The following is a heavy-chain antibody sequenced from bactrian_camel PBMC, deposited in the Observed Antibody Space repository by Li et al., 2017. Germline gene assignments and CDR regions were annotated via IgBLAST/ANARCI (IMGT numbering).Heavy chain of an antibody. D-gene: IGHD4*01. CDR3: AADLSCDYADYTATPTYNY. CDR1: GYTDDGHC. J-gene: IGHJ4*01. CDR2: IGSDRAT. V-gene: IGHV3S55*01. Sequence: QVQLVESGGGSVRAGTSLTLTCVTSGYTDDGHCMGWFRQVLGKQREKVALIGSDRATHYSQSVKGRFTISKDSAKNTLYLQMDNLKPEDTAMYYCAADLSCDYADYTATPTYNYWGQGTQVTVS.